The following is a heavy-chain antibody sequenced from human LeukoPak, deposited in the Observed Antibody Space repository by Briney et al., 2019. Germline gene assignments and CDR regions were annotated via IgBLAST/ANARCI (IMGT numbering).Heavy chain of an antibody. CDR2: INSDGSST. CDR3: ARGDWYYDFWSGYRLFDSANDGYFDY. V-gene: IGHV3-74*01. J-gene: IGHJ4*02. Sequence: GGSLRLSCAASGFTFSSYWMHWVRQAPGKGLVWVSRINSDGSSTSYADSVKGRFTISRDNAKNTLYLQMNSLRAEDTAVYYCARGDWYYDFWSGYRLFDSANDGYFDYWGQGTLVTVSS. D-gene: IGHD3-3*01. CDR1: GFTFSSYW.